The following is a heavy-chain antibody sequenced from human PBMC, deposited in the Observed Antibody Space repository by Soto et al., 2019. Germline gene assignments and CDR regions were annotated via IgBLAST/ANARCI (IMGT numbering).Heavy chain of an antibody. Sequence: QITLKESGPTLVKPTQTLTLTCTLSGFSLSTSGVGVGWIRQPPGKALEWLALIYWYDEKRYRPSLESRLTTTXXTXKXXVVLTMTNMDPVDTGTYYCAHRPARRACSGCDFAYWGQGTLVTVSS. CDR1: GFSLSTSGVG. J-gene: IGHJ4*02. CDR2: IYWYDEK. D-gene: IGHD5-12*01. CDR3: AHRPARRACSGCDFAY. V-gene: IGHV2-5*01.